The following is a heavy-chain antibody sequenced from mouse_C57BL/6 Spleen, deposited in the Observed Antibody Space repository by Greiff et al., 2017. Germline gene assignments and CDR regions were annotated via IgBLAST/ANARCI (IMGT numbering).Heavy chain of an antibody. V-gene: IGHV1-59*01. J-gene: IGHJ1*03. D-gene: IGHD1-1*01. CDR1: GYTFTSYW. Sequence: QVQLQQPGAELVRPGTSVKLSCKASGYTFTSYWMHWVKQRPGQGLEWIGVIDPSDSYTNYNQKFKGKATLTVDTSSSTAYMQLSSLTSEDSAVYYCAREAYYGSRYWYFDVWGTGTTVTVSS. CDR3: AREAYYGSRYWYFDV. CDR2: IDPSDSYT.